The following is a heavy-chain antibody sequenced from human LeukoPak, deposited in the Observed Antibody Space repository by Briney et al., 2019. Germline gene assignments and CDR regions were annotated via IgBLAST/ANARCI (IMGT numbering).Heavy chain of an antibody. D-gene: IGHD3-22*01. CDR2: IFPADSDT. CDR1: GFNFPTEW. CDR3: ARQSDSSGYYYKPLDY. J-gene: IGHJ4*02. V-gene: IGHV5-51*01. Sequence: GESLKISCKGSGFNFPTEWIAWVRQMPGKGLECLGIIFPADSDTKYSPSFQGQVTISADKSISTAYLQWSSLKASDTAKYYCARQSDSSGYYYKPLDYWGQGTLVTVSS.